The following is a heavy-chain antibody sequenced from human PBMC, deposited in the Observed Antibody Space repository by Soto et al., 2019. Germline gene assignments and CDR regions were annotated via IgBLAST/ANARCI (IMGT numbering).Heavy chain of an antibody. V-gene: IGHV1-18*01. CDR1: GYTFTSYG. D-gene: IGHD3-16*01. CDR2: ISAFNGQT. CDR3: ARGGDYYYGLDV. Sequence: QVQLVQSGDEVKKPGASVKVSCRASGYTFTSYGVSWVRQAPGQGLEWMGWISAFNGQTNYIQNVQGRVTLTTEASTSTAYMELRSLRSDDTAVYYCARGGDYYYGLDVWGQVTTVTVSS. J-gene: IGHJ6*02.